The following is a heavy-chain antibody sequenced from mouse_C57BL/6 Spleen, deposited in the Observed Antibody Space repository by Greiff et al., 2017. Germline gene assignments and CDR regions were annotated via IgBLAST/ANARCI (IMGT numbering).Heavy chain of an antibody. CDR2: IYPGDGDT. D-gene: IGHD5-1*01. CDR3: SRVRVECTRDWFAY. J-gene: IGHJ3*01. Sequence: LVESGAELVKPGASVKISCKASGYAFSSYWMNWVKQRPGKGLAWIGQIYPGDGDTNYNVKFKGKATLTADKSSSTAYMQRSSLTSEDSAVYFCSRVRVECTRDWFAYWGQGTLVTVSA. CDR1: GYAFSSYW. V-gene: IGHV1-80*01.